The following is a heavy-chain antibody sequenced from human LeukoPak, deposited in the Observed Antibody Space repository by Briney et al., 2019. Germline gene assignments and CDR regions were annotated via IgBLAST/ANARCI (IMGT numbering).Heavy chain of an antibody. Sequence: ASETLSLTCTVSGYSISSGYYWGWIRQPPGKGLEWIGSIYHSGSTYYNPSLKSRVTISVDTSKNQFSLKLSSVTAADTAAYYCARNLIVVVPAAIIWFDPWGQGTLVTVSS. CDR2: IYHSGST. CDR3: ARNLIVVVPAAIIWFDP. CDR1: GYSISSGYY. V-gene: IGHV4-38-2*02. J-gene: IGHJ5*02. D-gene: IGHD2-2*02.